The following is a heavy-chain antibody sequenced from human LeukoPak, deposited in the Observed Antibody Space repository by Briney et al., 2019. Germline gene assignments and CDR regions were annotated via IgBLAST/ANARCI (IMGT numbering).Heavy chain of an antibody. Sequence: GGSLRLSCEASGFTLSSYWMSWVRQAPGKGLEWVANINQDGSQKYFVDSVKGRFTVSRDNAKNSLYLQMTSLRVDDTAVYYCARYEGTPDAGFDYWGQGTLVTVSS. J-gene: IGHJ4*02. CDR3: ARYEGTPDAGFDY. D-gene: IGHD1-7*01. CDR1: GFTLSSYW. V-gene: IGHV3-7*01. CDR2: INQDGSQK.